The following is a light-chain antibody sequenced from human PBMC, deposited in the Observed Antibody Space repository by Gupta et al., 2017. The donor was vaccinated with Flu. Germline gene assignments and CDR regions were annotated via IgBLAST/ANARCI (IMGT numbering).Light chain of an antibody. Sequence: GAPGQRVTISCTGSSSDIGAGYDVHWYQQIPGTAPKLLIYDSSNRPSGVPDRFSGSKSGTSASLAITGLQAEDEADYFCQSYDDRLSGYVFGTGTKVTVL. J-gene: IGLJ1*01. CDR3: QSYDDRLSGYV. CDR2: DSS. CDR1: SSDIGAGYD. V-gene: IGLV1-40*01.